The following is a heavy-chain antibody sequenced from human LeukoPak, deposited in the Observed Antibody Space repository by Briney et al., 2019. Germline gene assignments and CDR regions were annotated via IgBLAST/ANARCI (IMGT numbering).Heavy chain of an antibody. CDR2: MYYSGTT. D-gene: IGHD3-3*01. V-gene: IGHV4-59*12. CDR1: RGSIIGYY. Sequence: SETLSLTCTVSRGSIIGYYWTWIRQPPGKGLQWIGYMYYSGTTKYNPSLKSQATTSMDTSKNQFSLKVNSVTAADTAVYYCARVGFWSGSYTGYFDYWGQGALVTVSS. CDR3: ARVGFWSGSYTGYFDY. J-gene: IGHJ4*02.